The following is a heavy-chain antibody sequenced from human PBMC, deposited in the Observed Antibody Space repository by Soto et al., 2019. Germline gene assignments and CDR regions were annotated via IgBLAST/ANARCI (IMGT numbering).Heavy chain of an antibody. CDR2: INAGNGDT. V-gene: IGHV1-3*01. CDR1: GYTFTDYV. D-gene: IGHD2-8*01. Sequence: ASVKVSCKASGYTFTDYVIHWVRQAPGQSPEWMGWINAGNGDTAYSQDFQGRVTMISDTSASTVYLELNSLRSEDTAVYYCARDGYCTNTGCRYFYNYWGQGTLVTVSS. J-gene: IGHJ4*02. CDR3: ARDGYCTNTGCRYFYNY.